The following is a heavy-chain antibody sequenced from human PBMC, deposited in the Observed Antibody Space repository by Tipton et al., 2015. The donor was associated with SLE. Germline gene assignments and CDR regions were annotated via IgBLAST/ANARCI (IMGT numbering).Heavy chain of an antibody. CDR3: ATYYTGHFDY. CDR1: GRSISSAAYY. V-gene: IGHV4-61*02. Sequence: TLSLTCTVSGRSISSAAYYWSWIRQPAGKGLEWIGRIYSSGTTNYNPSLKSRVTISLDTSKNQFSLKLRSVTASDTAVYFCATYYTGHFDYWGQGTLVTVSS. J-gene: IGHJ4*02. CDR2: IYSSGTT. D-gene: IGHD3-10*01.